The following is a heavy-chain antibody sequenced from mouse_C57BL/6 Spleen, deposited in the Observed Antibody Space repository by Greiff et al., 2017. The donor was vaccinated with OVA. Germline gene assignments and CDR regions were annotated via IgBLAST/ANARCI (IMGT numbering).Heavy chain of an antibody. Sequence: VQLQQPGAELVKPGASVKLSCKASGYTFTSYWMHWVKQRPGQGLEWIGMIHPNSGSTNYNEKFKSKATLTVDKSSSTAYMQLSSLTSEDSAVYYCAELTGTGGFAYWGQGTLVTVSA. J-gene: IGHJ3*01. D-gene: IGHD4-1*01. CDR2: IHPNSGST. CDR3: AELTGTGGFAY. V-gene: IGHV1-64*01. CDR1: GYTFTSYW.